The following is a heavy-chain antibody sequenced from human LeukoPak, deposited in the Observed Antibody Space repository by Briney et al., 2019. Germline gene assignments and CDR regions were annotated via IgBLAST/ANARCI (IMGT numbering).Heavy chain of an antibody. D-gene: IGHD5-12*01. V-gene: IGHV1-69*04. CDR1: GGTFSSYA. CDR3: AFSSGYDPPDFDY. Sequence: SVKVSCKASGGTFSSYAISWVRQAPGQGLEWMGRIIPILGIANYAQKFQGRVTITADKSTSTAYMELSSLRSEDTAVYYCAFSSGYDPPDFDYWGQGTLVTVSS. CDR2: IIPILGIA. J-gene: IGHJ4*02.